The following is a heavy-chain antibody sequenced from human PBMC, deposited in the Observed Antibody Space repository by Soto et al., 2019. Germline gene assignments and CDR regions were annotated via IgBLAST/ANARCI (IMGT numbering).Heavy chain of an antibody. J-gene: IGHJ4*02. V-gene: IGHV4-39*01. CDR3: ARLLIVTSGVRPATKSTY. Sequence: SETLSLTCTVSGGSISSSSHYWGWIRQPPGKGLEWIGNIYYSGSSFYNPSLKSRVTVSVDTSKNQFSLRLSSVTAADTAVYHCARLLIVTSGVRPATKSTYWGQAAL. CDR1: GGSISSSSHY. D-gene: IGHD3-22*01. CDR2: IYYSGSS.